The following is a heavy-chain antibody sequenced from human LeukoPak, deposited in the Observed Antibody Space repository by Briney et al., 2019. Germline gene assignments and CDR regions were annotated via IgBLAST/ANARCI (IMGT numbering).Heavy chain of an antibody. CDR2: IHYSGST. Sequence: SETLSLTCAVYGGSFSGYYWSWIRQPPGKGLEWIGYIHYSGSTNYNPALKSRVTISVDTSKNQFSLKLSSVTASDTAVYYCSRRTNYCSSTNCYGFDIWGQGTMVTVSS. CDR3: SRRTNYCSSTNCYGFDI. V-gene: IGHV4-59*08. D-gene: IGHD2-2*01. CDR1: GGSFSGYY. J-gene: IGHJ3*02.